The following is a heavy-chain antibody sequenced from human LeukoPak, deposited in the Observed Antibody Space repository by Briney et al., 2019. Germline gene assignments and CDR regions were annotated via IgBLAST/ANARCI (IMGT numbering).Heavy chain of an antibody. D-gene: IGHD6-13*01. CDR2: ISGSGSTT. Sequence: HPGGSLRLSCAASGFTFSSYVMSWVRQAPGKGLEWVSAISGSGSTTYYADSVKGRFTISRDNSKNTLYLQMNSLRAEDTAVYYCANTPGIASSGNYWGQGTLVTVSS. CDR1: GFTFSSYV. CDR3: ANTPGIASSGNY. V-gene: IGHV3-23*01. J-gene: IGHJ4*02.